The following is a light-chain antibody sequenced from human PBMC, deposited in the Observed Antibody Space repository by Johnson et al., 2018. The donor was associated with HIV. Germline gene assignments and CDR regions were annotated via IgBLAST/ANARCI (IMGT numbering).Light chain of an antibody. CDR1: SSNLGNNY. CDR3: GTWDSSLNVEV. CDR2: DNN. Sequence: VLMQPPSVSAAPGQKVTISCSGSSSNLGNNYVSWYQQLPGTAPKLLIYDNNKRPSGIPDRFSVSKSGTSATLGITGLQTGDEADYYCGTWDSSLNVEVFGTGTRVTVL. V-gene: IGLV1-51*01. J-gene: IGLJ1*01.